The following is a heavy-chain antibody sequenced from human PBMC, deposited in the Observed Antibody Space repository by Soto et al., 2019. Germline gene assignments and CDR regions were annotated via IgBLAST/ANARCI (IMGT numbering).Heavy chain of an antibody. D-gene: IGHD3-10*01. CDR3: ARSGDTNPYYYHALDV. J-gene: IGHJ6*02. V-gene: IGHV3-33*03. CDR1: GFTFSVYG. Sequence: QVQLVESGGGVVQPGRSLRVSCAASGFTFSVYGMHWVRQAPGKGLEWVAIMSYDGTTEYYADSVKGRFTISRDNSRYTLDLQMNSLRAEDTAVYYCARSGDTNPYYYHALDVWGQGTTVTVSS. CDR2: MSYDGTTE.